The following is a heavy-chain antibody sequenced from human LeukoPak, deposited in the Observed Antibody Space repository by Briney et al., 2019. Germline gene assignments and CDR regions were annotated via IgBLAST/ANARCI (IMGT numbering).Heavy chain of an antibody. Sequence: PSETLSLTCAVYGGSFSGYYWSWIRQLPGKGLEWIGEINHSGSTNYNPSLKSRVTISVDTSKNQFSLKLSSVTAADTAVYYCARGRSGYYRRAFDIWGQGTMVTVSS. D-gene: IGHD3-22*01. V-gene: IGHV4-34*01. J-gene: IGHJ3*02. CDR1: GGSFSGYY. CDR3: ARGRSGYYRRAFDI. CDR2: INHSGST.